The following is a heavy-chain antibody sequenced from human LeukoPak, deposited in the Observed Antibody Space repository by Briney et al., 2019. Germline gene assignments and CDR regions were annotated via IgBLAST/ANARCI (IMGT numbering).Heavy chain of an antibody. CDR3: ARAENSGWYAVY. J-gene: IGHJ4*02. V-gene: IGHV3-30*02. D-gene: IGHD6-19*01. Sequence: GGSLRLSCAASEFTFSSYGMHWVRQAPGKGLEWVAFIRYDGSHKYYADSVKGRFTISRDNSKDMLFLQMNSLRVEDMAVYYCARAENSGWYAVYWGQGTLVTVSS. CDR1: EFTFSSYG. CDR2: IRYDGSHK.